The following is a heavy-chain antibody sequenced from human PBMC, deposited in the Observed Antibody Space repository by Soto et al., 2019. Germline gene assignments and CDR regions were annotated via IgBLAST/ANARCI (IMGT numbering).Heavy chain of an antibody. J-gene: IGHJ6*02. CDR2: ISYDGSNK. V-gene: IGHV3-30*18. D-gene: IGHD3-16*01. CDR3: AKLLEGEGLGEFVAPWLYGMDV. Sequence: SGGSLRLSCAASGFTFSSYGMHWVRQAPGKGLEWVAVISYDGSNKYYADSVKGRFTISRDNSKNTLYLQMNSLRAEDTAVYYCAKLLEGEGLGEFVAPWLYGMDVWGQGTTVTVSS. CDR1: GFTFSSYG.